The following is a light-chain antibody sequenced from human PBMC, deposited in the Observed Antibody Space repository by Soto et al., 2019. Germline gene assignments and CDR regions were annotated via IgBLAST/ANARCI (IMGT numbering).Light chain of an antibody. V-gene: IGKV3-20*01. CDR1: QSVSSSY. J-gene: IGKJ4*01. CDR3: QVYGSSPLT. CDR2: GAS. Sequence: EIVLTQSPGTLSLSPGERATLSCRASQSVSSSYLAWYQQKPGQAPRLLLYGASGRATGIPDRISGSGSGTDFTLTISRLEPEDFAVYYCQVYGSSPLTFGGGTKVEIK.